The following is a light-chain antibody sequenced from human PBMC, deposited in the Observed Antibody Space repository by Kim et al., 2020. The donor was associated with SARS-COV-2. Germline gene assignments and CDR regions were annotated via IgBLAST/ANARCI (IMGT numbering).Light chain of an antibody. CDR3: QQYSAYPIT. Sequence: DIVLTQSPGTLSLSPGERATLSCRASQSFSSSYLAWYQQKPGQATRLLIYGASTRATDIPDRFSGSGSGTDFTLTISSLEPEDFAVYLCQQYSAYPITFGQGTRLEIK. J-gene: IGKJ5*01. CDR1: QSFSSSY. V-gene: IGKV3-20*01. CDR2: GAS.